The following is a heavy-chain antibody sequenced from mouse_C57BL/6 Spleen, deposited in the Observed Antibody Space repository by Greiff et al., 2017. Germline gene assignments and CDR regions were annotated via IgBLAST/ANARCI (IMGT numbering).Heavy chain of an antibody. D-gene: IGHD2-3*01. V-gene: IGHV3-6*01. J-gene: IGHJ3*01. CDR2: ISYDGSN. CDR3: AREWLLRSFAY. Sequence: EVQLVESGPGLVKPSQSLSLTCSVTGYSITSGYYWNWIRQFPGNKLEWMGYISYDGSNNYNPSLKNRISITRDTSKNQFFLKLNSVTTEDTATYYCAREWLLRSFAYWGQGTLVTVSA. CDR1: GYSITSGYY.